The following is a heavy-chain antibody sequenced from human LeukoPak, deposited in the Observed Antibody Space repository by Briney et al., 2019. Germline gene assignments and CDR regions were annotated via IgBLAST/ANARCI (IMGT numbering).Heavy chain of an antibody. CDR1: VDTFSSYA. Sequence: SLKVSSEASVDTFSSYAISSGPHTLEPRLEWMGGIIPIFGTANYAQKFQGRVTITADKSTSTAYMELGSLRSEDTAVYYCARGPHLLAVAGTYYYYYYMDVWGEGTTVTVSS. D-gene: IGHD6-19*01. CDR3: ARGPHLLAVAGTYYYYYYMDV. CDR2: IIPIFGTA. J-gene: IGHJ6*03. V-gene: IGHV1-69*06.